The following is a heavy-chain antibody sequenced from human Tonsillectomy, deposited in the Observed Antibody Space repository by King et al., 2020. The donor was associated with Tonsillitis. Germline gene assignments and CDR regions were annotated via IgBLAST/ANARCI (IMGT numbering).Heavy chain of an antibody. CDR3: ARNPTTVTLDFDI. J-gene: IGHJ3*02. Sequence: QLVQSGAEVKKPGASVKVSCKASGYTFTSYYMHWVRQAPGQGLKWMGIINPSGGSTSYAQKFQGRVTMTRDTSTSTVYMELSSLRSEDTAVYYCARNPTTVTLDFDIWGQGTMVTVSS. CDR1: GYTFTSYY. CDR2: INPSGGST. V-gene: IGHV1-46*01. D-gene: IGHD4-17*01.